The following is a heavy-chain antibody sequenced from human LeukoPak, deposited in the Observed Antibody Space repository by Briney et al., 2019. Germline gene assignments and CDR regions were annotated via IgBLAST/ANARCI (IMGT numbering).Heavy chain of an antibody. V-gene: IGHV4-38-2*01. D-gene: IGHD3-10*01. Sequence: SETLSLTCAVSGYSISSGYYWGWIRQPPGKGLVWIGSIYHSGSTYYNPSLKSRVTISVDTSKNQFSLKLSSVTAADTAVYYCARYYGSGSYPLDWFDPWGQGTLVTVSS. CDR2: IYHSGST. CDR1: GYSISSGYY. J-gene: IGHJ5*02. CDR3: ARYYGSGSYPLDWFDP.